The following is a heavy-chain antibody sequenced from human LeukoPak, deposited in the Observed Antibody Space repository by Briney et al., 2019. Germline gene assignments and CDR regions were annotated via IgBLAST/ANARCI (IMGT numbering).Heavy chain of an antibody. Sequence: ASVKVSCEASGYTFTGYYMHWVRQAPGQGLEWMGWINPDSGGTNYAQKFQGRVTMTRDTSISTAYIELSRLRSDDTAIYYCARDSGAVRLFFDYWGQGTLVTVSS. CDR2: INPDSGGT. V-gene: IGHV1-2*02. CDR3: ARDSGAVRLFFDY. D-gene: IGHD6-6*01. CDR1: GYTFTGYY. J-gene: IGHJ4*02.